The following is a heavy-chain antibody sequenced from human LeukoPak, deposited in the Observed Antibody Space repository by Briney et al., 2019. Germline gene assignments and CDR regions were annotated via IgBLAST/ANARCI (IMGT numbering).Heavy chain of an antibody. CDR1: GGSISSYY. CDR2: IYYSGST. CDR3: ARDYDSTGAGAFDI. Sequence: PSETLSLTCTVSGGSISSYYWSWIRQPPGKGLEWIGYIYYSGSTNYNPSLKSRVTISVDTSKNQFSLKLSSVTAADTAVYYCARDYDSTGAGAFDIWGQGTMVTVSS. D-gene: IGHD3-22*01. V-gene: IGHV4-59*01. J-gene: IGHJ3*02.